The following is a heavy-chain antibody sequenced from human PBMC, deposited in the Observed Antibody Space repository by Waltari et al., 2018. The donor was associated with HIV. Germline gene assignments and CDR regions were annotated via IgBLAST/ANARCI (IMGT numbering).Heavy chain of an antibody. Sequence: EVQLVESGGGLVQPGGSLRLSCAASGFTFSNFWMSWVRQAPGKGLEWLANIKQDGSEKYYADSVKGRFTISRDNAKNSLYLQMNSLRAEDTAVYYCASPSIRAGMDVWGQGTTVTVSS. V-gene: IGHV3-7*01. J-gene: IGHJ6*02. D-gene: IGHD2-2*02. CDR2: IKQDGSEK. CDR1: GFTFSNFW. CDR3: ASPSIRAGMDV.